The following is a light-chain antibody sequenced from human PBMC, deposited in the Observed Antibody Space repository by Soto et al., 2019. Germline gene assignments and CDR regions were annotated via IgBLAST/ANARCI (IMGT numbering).Light chain of an antibody. Sequence: QSALTQAPSASGSPGQSVTISCAGTSNDVGRFNYVSWYQHHPGKAPKLIIYDVTKRPSGVPARFSGSKSGNTAYLTVSGLQAEDEADYFCSSFVHGTSDVFGTGTKLTVL. J-gene: IGLJ1*01. CDR1: SNDVGRFNY. CDR2: DVT. CDR3: SSFVHGTSDV. V-gene: IGLV2-8*01.